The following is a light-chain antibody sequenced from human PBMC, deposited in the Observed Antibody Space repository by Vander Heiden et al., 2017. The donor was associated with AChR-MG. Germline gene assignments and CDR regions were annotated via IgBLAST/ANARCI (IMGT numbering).Light chain of an antibody. CDR1: SDDVGGSNY. CDR2: DVY. CDR3: SSYTTTITPVV. J-gene: IGLJ2*01. Sequence: QSALTQPASVSGSPGQSITISCTGTSDDVGGSNYVSWYQRHPDQAPKLVIYDVYSRPSGVSHRFSGSKFGNTASLTISGLQPEDEADYFCSSYTTTITPVVFGGGTKLTVL. V-gene: IGLV2-14*03.